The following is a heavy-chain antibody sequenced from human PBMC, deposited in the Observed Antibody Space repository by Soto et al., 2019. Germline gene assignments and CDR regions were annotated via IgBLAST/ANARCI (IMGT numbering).Heavy chain of an antibody. CDR3: TTGGSGWYDDYYYYGMDV. D-gene: IGHD6-19*01. V-gene: IGHV3-15*07. CDR2: IKSKTDGGTT. Sequence: GGSLRLSCAASGFTFSNAWMNWVRQAPGKGLEWVGRIKSKTDGGTTDYAAPVKGRFTISRDDSKNTLYLQMNSLKTEDTAVYYCTTGGSGWYDDYYYYGMDVWGQGTTVTVSS. CDR1: GFTFSNAW. J-gene: IGHJ6*02.